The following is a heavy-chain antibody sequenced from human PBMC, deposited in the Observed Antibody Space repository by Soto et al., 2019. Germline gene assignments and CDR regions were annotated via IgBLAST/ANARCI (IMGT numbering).Heavy chain of an antibody. CDR3: AKDMGSGWLDAFDI. J-gene: IGHJ3*02. D-gene: IGHD6-19*01. CDR1: GFTFSSYA. CDR2: ISGSGGTT. V-gene: IGHV3-23*01. Sequence: GGSLRLSCAASGFTFSSYAMSWVRQAPGKGPEWVSAISGSGGTTYSAHSVKGRFTISRDNSKNTLYLQMNSLRAEDTAVYYCAKDMGSGWLDAFDIWGQGTLVTVSS.